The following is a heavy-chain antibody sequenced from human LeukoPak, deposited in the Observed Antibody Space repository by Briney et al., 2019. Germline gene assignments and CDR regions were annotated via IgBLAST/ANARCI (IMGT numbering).Heavy chain of an antibody. CDR2: IYSGGST. CDR3: ARDQQWLVPDY. Sequence: AGGSLRLSCAASGFTFSSNYMSWVRQAPGKGLEWVSVIYSGGSTYYADSVKGRFTISRDNSKNTLYLQMNSLRAEDTAVYYCARDQQWLVPDYWGQGTLVTVSS. D-gene: IGHD6-19*01. J-gene: IGHJ4*02. CDR1: GFTFSSNY. V-gene: IGHV3-66*01.